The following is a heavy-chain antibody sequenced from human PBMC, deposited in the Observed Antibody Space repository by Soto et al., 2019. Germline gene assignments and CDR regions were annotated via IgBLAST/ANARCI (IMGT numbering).Heavy chain of an antibody. J-gene: IGHJ6*03. D-gene: IGHD3-10*01. CDR2: ISSSSSYI. Sequence: GGSLRLSCAASGFTFSSYSMNWVRQAPGKGLEWVSSISSSSSYIYYADSVKGRFTISRDNAKNSLYLQMNSLRAEDTAVYYCARDLPTTTALWFGELWYYYYMDVWGKGTTVTVSS. CDR1: GFTFSSYS. CDR3: ARDLPTTTALWFGELWYYYYMDV. V-gene: IGHV3-21*01.